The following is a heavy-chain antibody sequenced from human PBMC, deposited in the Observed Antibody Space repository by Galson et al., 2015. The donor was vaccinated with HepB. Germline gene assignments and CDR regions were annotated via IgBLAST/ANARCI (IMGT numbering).Heavy chain of an antibody. CDR1: GFAFEHLW. CDR2: ITSDGSDT. CDR3: VRDAPTAFLDH. D-gene: IGHD4-11*01. V-gene: IGHV3-74*01. Sequence: SLRLSCAASGFAFEHLWMHWVRQVPGKGLVWVSRITSDGSDTKYADFVEGRFTVSRDNAKKTLSLQMNSLRPEDTAIYYCVRDAPTAFLDHWGQGVQVTVSS. J-gene: IGHJ4*02.